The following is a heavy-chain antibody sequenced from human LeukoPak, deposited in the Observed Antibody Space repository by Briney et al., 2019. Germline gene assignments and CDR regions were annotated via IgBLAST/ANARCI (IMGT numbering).Heavy chain of an antibody. D-gene: IGHD3-10*01. V-gene: IGHV4-59*01. Sequence: SETLSLTCAVYGGSFSGYYWSWIRQPPGKGLEWIGYIYYSGSTNYNPSLKSRVTISVDTSKNQFSLKLSSVTAADTAVYYCARCGSGSYYYYYYMDVWGKGTTVTISS. CDR3: ARCGSGSYYYYYYMDV. CDR1: GGSFSGYY. CDR2: IYYSGST. J-gene: IGHJ6*03.